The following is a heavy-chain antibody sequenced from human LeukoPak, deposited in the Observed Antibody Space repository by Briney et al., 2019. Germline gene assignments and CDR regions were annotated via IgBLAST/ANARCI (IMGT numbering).Heavy chain of an antibody. CDR3: AVARLGFSAFDI. D-gene: IGHD5-12*01. CDR2: INPNSGGT. CDR1: GYTFTGYY. Sequence: ASVKVSCKASGYTFTGYYIHWVRQTPGQGLEWMGWINPNSGGTNYAQKFQGRVTMTRDTSISTAYMELSRLRSDDTAVYYCAVARLGFSAFDIWAKGQWSPSLQ. J-gene: IGHJ3*02. V-gene: IGHV1-2*02.